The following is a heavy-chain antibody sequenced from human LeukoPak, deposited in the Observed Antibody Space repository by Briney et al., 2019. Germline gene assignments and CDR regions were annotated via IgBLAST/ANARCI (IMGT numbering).Heavy chain of an antibody. D-gene: IGHD5-18*01. CDR2: INHSGST. V-gene: IGHV4-34*01. CDR1: DGSFSGYY. J-gene: IGHJ4*02. CDR3: ARMRNGGYSYGYRPFDY. Sequence: SETLSLTCAVYDGSFSGYYWSWIRQPPGKGLEWIGEINHSGSTNYNPSLKSRVTISLDTSKSQFSLKLSSVTAADTAVYYCARMRNGGYSYGYRPFDYWGQGTLVTVSS.